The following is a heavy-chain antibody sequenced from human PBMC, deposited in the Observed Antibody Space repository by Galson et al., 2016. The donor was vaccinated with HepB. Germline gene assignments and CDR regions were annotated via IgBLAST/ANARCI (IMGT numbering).Heavy chain of an antibody. V-gene: IGHV3-48*01. D-gene: IGHD4-23*01. Sequence: SLRLSCAASGFTFSTYSMTWVRQAPGKGLEWISYISSSSSDSFYADSVKGRFTISRDNSKNTLYLQMNSLRAEDTAVYYCAREGPGGTDYWGQGTLVTVSS. CDR1: GFTFSTYS. CDR2: ISSSSSDS. J-gene: IGHJ4*02. CDR3: AREGPGGTDY.